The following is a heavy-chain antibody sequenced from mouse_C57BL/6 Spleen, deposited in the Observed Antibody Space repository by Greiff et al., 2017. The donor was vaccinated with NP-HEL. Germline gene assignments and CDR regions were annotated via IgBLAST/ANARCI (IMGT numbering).Heavy chain of an antibody. J-gene: IGHJ3*01. CDR1: GFNIKDDY. CDR2: IDPENGDT. Sequence: VQLQQSGAELVRPGASVKLSCTASGFNIKDDYMHWVKQRPEQGLEWIGWIDPENGDTEYASKFQGKATITADTSSNTAYLQLSSLTSENTAVYYCTTSRDYDVGMFAYWGQGTLVTVSA. CDR3: TTSRDYDVGMFAY. V-gene: IGHV14-4*01. D-gene: IGHD2-4*01.